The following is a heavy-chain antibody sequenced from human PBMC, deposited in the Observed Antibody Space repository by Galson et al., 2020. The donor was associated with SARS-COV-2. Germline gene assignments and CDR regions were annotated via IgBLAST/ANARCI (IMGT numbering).Heavy chain of an antibody. CDR2: INPNSGGT. CDR3: ARVSFGYNWNEPGWYFDL. D-gene: IGHD1-1*01. CDR1: GYTFTGYY. V-gene: IGHV1-2*02. Sequence: ASVKVSCKASGYTFTGYYMHWVRQAPGQGLEWMGWINPNSGGTNYAQKFQGRVTMTRDTSISTAYMELSRLRSDDTAVYYCARVSFGYNWNEPGWYFDLWGRGTLVTFSS. J-gene: IGHJ2*01.